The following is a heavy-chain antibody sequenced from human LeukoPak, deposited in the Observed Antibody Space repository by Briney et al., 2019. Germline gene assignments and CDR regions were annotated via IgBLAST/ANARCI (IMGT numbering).Heavy chain of an antibody. CDR1: GYTFTSYA. CDR3: ARVSSGLYYFDY. CDR2: INAGNGNT. V-gene: IGHV1-3*01. D-gene: IGHD6-19*01. Sequence: GASVNVSCTASGYTFTSYAMHWVRQAPGQRLEWMGWINAGNGNTKYSQKFQGRVTMTRNTSISTAYMELSSLRSEDTAVYYCARVSSGLYYFDYWGQGTLVTVSS. J-gene: IGHJ4*02.